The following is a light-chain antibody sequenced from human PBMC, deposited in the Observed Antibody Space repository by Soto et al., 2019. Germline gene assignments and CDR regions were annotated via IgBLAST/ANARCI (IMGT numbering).Light chain of an antibody. Sequence: QAVVTQPPSVSAAPGQKVTISCSGSSSNIGINRVAWYQQVPGTVPKVLIYDNNKRPSGIPDRFSGSKSGTSATLGITELQTGDEADYYCGAWDNRLAAGVFGGGTKLTVL. J-gene: IGLJ2*01. CDR2: DNN. V-gene: IGLV1-51*01. CDR3: GAWDNRLAAGV. CDR1: SSNIGINR.